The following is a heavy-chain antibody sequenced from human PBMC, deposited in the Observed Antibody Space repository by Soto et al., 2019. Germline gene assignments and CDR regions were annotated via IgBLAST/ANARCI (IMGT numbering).Heavy chain of an antibody. CDR1: GYTFTSYD. CDR2: MNPNSGNT. V-gene: IGHV1-8*02. CDR3: ARRPDGYYYYGMDD. J-gene: IGHJ6*02. Sequence: QVQLVQSGAEVKKPGASVKVSCKASGYTFTSYDINWVLQATGQGLEWMGWMNPNSGNTGYAQKFQARVTMTRNTSRSTAYTELSSLRYEDTAVYYCARRPDGYYYYGMDDWGQGTTVTVSS.